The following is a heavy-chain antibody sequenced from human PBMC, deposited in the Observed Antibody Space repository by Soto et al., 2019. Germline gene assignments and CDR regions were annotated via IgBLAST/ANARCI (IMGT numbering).Heavy chain of an antibody. J-gene: IGHJ4*02. V-gene: IGHV3-7*03. CDR1: GFTFSSYW. D-gene: IGHD1-26*01. CDR3: ARQYGLGREEPLAY. Sequence: EVQLVESGGGVVQPGGSLRVSCAASGFTFSSYWMNWVRQAPGKGLEWVANIKQDGSEKYSVDSVKGRFTISRDNAKNSLYLQMNSLRAEDTAVYYCARQYGLGREEPLAYWGQGVLVTVSS. CDR2: IKQDGSEK.